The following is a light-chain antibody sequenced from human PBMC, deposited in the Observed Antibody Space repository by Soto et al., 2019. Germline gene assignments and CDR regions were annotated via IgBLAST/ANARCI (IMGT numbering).Light chain of an antibody. CDR2: EVS. CDR1: ESLVYSDGNTY. V-gene: IGKV2-30*01. J-gene: IGKJ3*01. Sequence: DVVMTQSPLSLPVTLGQPASISCRSSESLVYSDGNTYLTWLQQRPGQTPRRLIYEVSKRDSAVPDRSNSSGAVTEFTLNISRVEAEDVGVYYCLQGIHWPPTFGPGTRLEIK. CDR3: LQGIHWPPT.